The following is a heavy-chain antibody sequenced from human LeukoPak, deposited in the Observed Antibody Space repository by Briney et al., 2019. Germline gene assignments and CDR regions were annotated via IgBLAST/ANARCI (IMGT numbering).Heavy chain of an antibody. D-gene: IGHD4-17*01. V-gene: IGHV3-48*03. Sequence: PGGSLRLSCAASGFTFSSYALNWVRQAPGKGLEWLSYISSSGTTVYCADSVKGRFTISRDNADNSLYLQMNSLRAEDTAVYYCARGYGDYPYWYFDLWGRGTLVTVSS. CDR1: GFTFSSYA. CDR3: ARGYGDYPYWYFDL. J-gene: IGHJ2*01. CDR2: ISSSGTTV.